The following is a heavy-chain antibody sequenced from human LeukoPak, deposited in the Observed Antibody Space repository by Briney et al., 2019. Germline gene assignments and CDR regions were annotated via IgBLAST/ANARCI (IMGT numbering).Heavy chain of an antibody. Sequence: PSETLSLTCTVSGGSISSGGYYWSWIRQHPGKGLEWIGYIYYSGSTYYNPSLKSRVTISVDTSKNQFSLKLSSVTAADTAVYYCARRISLRSSNYYDSSGPLDYFDYWGQGTLVTVSS. CDR1: GGSISSGGYY. CDR2: IYYSGST. CDR3: ARRISLRSSNYYDSSGPLDYFDY. D-gene: IGHD3-22*01. V-gene: IGHV4-31*03. J-gene: IGHJ4*02.